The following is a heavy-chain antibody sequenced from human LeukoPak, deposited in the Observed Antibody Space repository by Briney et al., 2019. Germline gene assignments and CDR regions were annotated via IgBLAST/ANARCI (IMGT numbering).Heavy chain of an antibody. CDR1: GYTSTIDT. CDR2: ISAYNVNT. CDR3: ARLRVSGPRARCDY. V-gene: IGHV1-18*01. J-gene: IGHJ4*02. D-gene: IGHD6-19*01. Sequence: ASVKVSSKAPGYTSTIDTVSWVRAAPGQGLEWMGWISAYNVNTNDAQKLQGRVTMTTDTSTTTAYMELRSLRSDDTAVYYCARLRVSGPRARCDYGGQGTLVTVSS.